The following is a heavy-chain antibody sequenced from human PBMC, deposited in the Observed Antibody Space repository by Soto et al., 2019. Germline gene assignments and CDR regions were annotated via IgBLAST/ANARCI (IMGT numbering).Heavy chain of an antibody. CDR2: ISYDGSNK. CDR1: GFTFSSYG. CDR3: AKDRSRAHYYYGMDV. J-gene: IGHJ6*02. Sequence: QVQLVESGGGVVQPGRSLRLSCAASGFTFSSYGMHWVRQAPGKGLEWVAVISYDGSNKYYADSVKGRFTISRDNSKNTLYLQMNSLRAEDTAVYYCAKDRSRAHYYYGMDVWGQGTTVTVSS. D-gene: IGHD3-10*01. V-gene: IGHV3-30*18.